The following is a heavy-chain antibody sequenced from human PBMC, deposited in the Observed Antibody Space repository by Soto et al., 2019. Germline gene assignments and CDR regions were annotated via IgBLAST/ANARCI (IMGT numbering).Heavy chain of an antibody. D-gene: IGHD3-3*01. Sequence: SETLSLTCTVSGGSISSSSYYWGWIRQPPGKGLEWIGSIYYSGSTYYNPSLKSRVTISVDTSKNQFSLKLSSVTAADTAVYYCARHSRDFWSGYYHLEYFQHWGQGTLVTVSS. CDR2: IYYSGST. CDR3: ARHSRDFWSGYYHLEYFQH. J-gene: IGHJ1*01. V-gene: IGHV4-39*01. CDR1: GGSISSSSYY.